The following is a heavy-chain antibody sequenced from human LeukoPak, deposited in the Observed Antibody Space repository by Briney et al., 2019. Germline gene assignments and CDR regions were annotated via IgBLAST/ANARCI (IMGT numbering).Heavy chain of an antibody. J-gene: IGHJ4*02. V-gene: IGHV3-73*01. CDR3: SSPYYDSSGYWSPLDY. CDR2: IRSKANSYAT. D-gene: IGHD3-22*01. CDR1: GFTFSGSA. Sequence: GGSLRLSCAASGFTFSGSAMHWVRQASGKGLEWVGRIRSKANSYATAYAASVKGRFTTSRDDSKNTAYLQMNSLKTEDTAVYYCSSPYYDSSGYWSPLDYWGQGTLVTVSS.